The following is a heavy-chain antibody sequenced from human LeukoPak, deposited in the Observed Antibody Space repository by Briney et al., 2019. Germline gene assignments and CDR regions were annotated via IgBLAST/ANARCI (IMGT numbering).Heavy chain of an antibody. J-gene: IGHJ4*02. CDR3: ARMYYYDSSVDY. Sequence: GASVKVSCKASGYTFTGYYMHWVRQAPGQGLEWMGWINPNSGGTNYAQKFQGRVTMTRDTSISTAYMELRSLRSDDTAVYYCARMYYYDSSVDYWGQGTLVTVSS. V-gene: IGHV1-2*02. CDR2: INPNSGGT. D-gene: IGHD3-22*01. CDR1: GYTFTGYY.